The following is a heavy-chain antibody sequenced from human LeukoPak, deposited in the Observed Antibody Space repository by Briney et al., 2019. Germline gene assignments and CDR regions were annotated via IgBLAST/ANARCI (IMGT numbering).Heavy chain of an antibody. CDR3: ARRDDYSAYDC. D-gene: IGHD5-24*01. V-gene: IGHV3-64D*06. J-gene: IGHJ4*02. CDR1: GFTFSTYI. Sequence: PGGSLRLSCSASGFTFSTYIMHWVRQAQGKGLETVSAITGNGGSTFYADSVKGRFTTSRDNSKNTLYLQMSSLRAEDTAMYYCARRDDYSAYDCWGQGTLVTVSS. CDR2: ITGNGGST.